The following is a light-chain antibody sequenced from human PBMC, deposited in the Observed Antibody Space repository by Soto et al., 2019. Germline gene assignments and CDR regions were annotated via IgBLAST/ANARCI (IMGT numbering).Light chain of an antibody. Sequence: QSALTQPASVSGSPGQTITISCSGAVSEVAGYTYVSWYQQHPGKGPKVIIYDVSNRPLGVSNRFSGSKSGTTASLTISGLQAEDEADYYCSSFTRIVGLFGGGPKLTVL. CDR1: VSEVAGYTY. CDR2: DVS. J-gene: IGLJ2*01. V-gene: IGLV2-14*03. CDR3: SSFTRIVGL.